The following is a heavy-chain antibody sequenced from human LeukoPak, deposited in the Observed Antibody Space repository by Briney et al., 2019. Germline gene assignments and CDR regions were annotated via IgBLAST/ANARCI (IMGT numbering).Heavy chain of an antibody. J-gene: IGHJ4*02. CDR3: AKDRLFGDYVSSY. D-gene: IGHD4-17*01. CDR2: ISGSGGST. Sequence: GGSLRLSCAASGFTFSSYAMSWVRQAPGKGLEWVSAISGSGGSTYYADSVKGRFTISRDNSKNTLYLQMNSLRAEDTAVYCCAKDRLFGDYVSSYWGQGTLVTVSS. CDR1: GFTFSSYA. V-gene: IGHV3-23*01.